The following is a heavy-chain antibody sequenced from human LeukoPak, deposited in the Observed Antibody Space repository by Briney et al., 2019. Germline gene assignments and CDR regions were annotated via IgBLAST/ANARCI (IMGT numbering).Heavy chain of an antibody. J-gene: IGHJ4*02. CDR1: GFTFSSYS. Sequence: GGSLRLSCAASGFTFSSYSMNGVRQAPGKGLEWVSSISSSSSYIYYADSVKGRFTISRDNAKNSLYLQMNSLRAEDTAVYYCARYCSSTSCYGFDYWGQGTLVTVSS. CDR3: ARYCSSTSCYGFDY. V-gene: IGHV3-21*01. CDR2: ISSSSSYI. D-gene: IGHD2-2*01.